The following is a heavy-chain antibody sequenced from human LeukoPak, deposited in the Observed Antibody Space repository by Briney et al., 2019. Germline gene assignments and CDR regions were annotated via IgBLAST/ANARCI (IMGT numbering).Heavy chain of an antibody. Sequence: GGSLILSCAASGFTFSDYMSWIRQAPGKGLEWVSYISDSGATIYYADSVKGRFTISRDNSKNTLYLQMNSLRAEDTAVYYCAKGTVYYDFWTPADYWGQGTLVTVSS. CDR2: ISDSGATI. CDR3: AKGTVYYDFWTPADY. J-gene: IGHJ4*02. CDR1: GFTFSDY. D-gene: IGHD3-3*01. V-gene: IGHV3-11*01.